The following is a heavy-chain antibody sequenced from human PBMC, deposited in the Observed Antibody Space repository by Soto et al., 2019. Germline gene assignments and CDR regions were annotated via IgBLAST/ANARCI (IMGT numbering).Heavy chain of an antibody. V-gene: IGHV3-48*02. CDR3: ARDTYSGSPLDYYGMDV. J-gene: IGHJ6*02. CDR1: GGTFSSYS. Sequence: SCKASGGTFSSYSMNWVRQAPGKGLEWVSYISSSSSTIYYADSVKGRFTISRDNAKNSLYLQMNSLRDEDTAVYYCARDTYSGSPLDYYGMDVWGQGTTVTVSS. CDR2: ISSSSSTI. D-gene: IGHD1-26*01.